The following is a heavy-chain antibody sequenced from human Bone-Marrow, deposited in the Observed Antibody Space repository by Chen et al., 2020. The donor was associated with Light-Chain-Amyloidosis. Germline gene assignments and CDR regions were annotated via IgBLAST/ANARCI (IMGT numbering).Heavy chain of an antibody. J-gene: IGHJ2*01. V-gene: IGHV3-53*01. D-gene: IGHD6-25*01. Sequence: EVQLVESGGGLIQPGGCLRLSCAASGFAASDNYMSWVRQAPGKGLEWVSLIYRGGTTYYADSVKGRFTISRDNSKNTLYLQMNSLRADDSAVYYCARDPEISSGGFDLWGRGTLVTVSS. CDR2: IYRGGTT. CDR1: GFAASDNY. CDR3: ARDPEISSGGFDL.